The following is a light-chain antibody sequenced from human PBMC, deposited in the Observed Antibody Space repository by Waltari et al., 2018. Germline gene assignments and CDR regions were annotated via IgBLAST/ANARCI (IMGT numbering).Light chain of an antibody. J-gene: IGLJ2*01. V-gene: IGLV1-40*01. CDR1: TSTIRAGHD. CDR2: GNN. Sequence: QSVLTQPPSVSGTPGQRVTIPCNGSTSTIRAGHDVHWSQHLPGTAPKLLIYGNNNRPSGVPDRFSGSKSGTSASLAITGLQADDEADYFCQSFDNMLSGGVVFGGGTKLAVL. CDR3: QSFDNMLSGGVV.